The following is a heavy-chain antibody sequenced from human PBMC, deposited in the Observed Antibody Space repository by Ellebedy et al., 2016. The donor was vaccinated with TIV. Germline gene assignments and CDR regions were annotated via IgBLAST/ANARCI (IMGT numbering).Heavy chain of an antibody. CDR2: INHSGST. V-gene: IGHV4-34*01. D-gene: IGHD3-10*01. Sequence: SETLSLXXAVYVGPFTDYFWTWIRQPPGKGLEWIGEINHSGSTNYNPSLKSRVTIPVDTSKNQFSLKLSSVTAADTAVYYCARELRWFEEPRYDHWGQGTQVIVSS. CDR1: VGPFTDYF. CDR3: ARELRWFEEPRYDH. J-gene: IGHJ4*02.